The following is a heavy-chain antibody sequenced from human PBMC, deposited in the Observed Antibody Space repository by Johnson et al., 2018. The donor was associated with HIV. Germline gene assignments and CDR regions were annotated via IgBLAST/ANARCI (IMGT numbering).Heavy chain of an antibody. V-gene: IGHV3-30*02. J-gene: IGHJ3*02. Sequence: QVQLVESGGGVVQPGGSLRLSCAASGFTFSSYGMHWVRQAPGKGLEWVAFIRYDGSNKYYADSVKGRFTISRDNSKNTLYLQMSSLRTEDTAVYYCARDEGSAWTFDAFDIWGQGTMVAVSS. D-gene: IGHD6-19*01. CDR3: ARDEGSAWTFDAFDI. CDR1: GFTFSSYG. CDR2: IRYDGSNK.